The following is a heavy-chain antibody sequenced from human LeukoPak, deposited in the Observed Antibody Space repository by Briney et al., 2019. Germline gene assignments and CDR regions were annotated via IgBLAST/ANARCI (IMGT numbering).Heavy chain of an antibody. CDR3: ARDDIPVI. J-gene: IGHJ4*02. CDR1: GFSVSDYY. Sequence: GGSLRLSCAASGFSVSDYYMNWVRQAPGKGLEWVSFIYSDGRTYYADYVKGRFTISRDNSRNTLYLQMNSLRVEDTAVYYCARDDIPVIWGQGTLVTVSS. D-gene: IGHD2-15*01. CDR2: IYSDGRT. V-gene: IGHV3-53*01.